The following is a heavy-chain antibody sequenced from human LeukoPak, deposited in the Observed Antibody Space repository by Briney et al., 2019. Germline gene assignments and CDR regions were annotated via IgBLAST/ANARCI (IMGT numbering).Heavy chain of an antibody. Sequence: GGSLRLSCAASGFTFSSYTMNWVRQAPGKGLEWVSSITSSISYIYYADSVKGRFTISRDNAKNSLYLQMNSLRAEDTAVYYCERAGGATYYYDSSDSGAFDIWGQGTMVTVSS. V-gene: IGHV3-21*04. CDR1: GFTFSSYT. CDR2: ITSSISYI. D-gene: IGHD3-22*01. CDR3: ERAGGATYYYDSSDSGAFDI. J-gene: IGHJ3*02.